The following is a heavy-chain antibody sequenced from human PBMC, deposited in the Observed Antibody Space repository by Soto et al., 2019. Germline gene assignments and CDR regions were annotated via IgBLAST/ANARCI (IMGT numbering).Heavy chain of an antibody. D-gene: IGHD3-22*01. CDR2: IYWDDDK. CDR1: GFSLSTSGVG. Sequence: QITLKESGPTLVKPTQTLTLTCTLSGFSLSTSGVGVGWIRQPPGKALEWLALIYWDDDKRYSPSLKSRLIITKDTPKNQVVLTMTNMDPVDTATYYCAHRLRARSGYYNAWGYWGQGTLVTVSS. V-gene: IGHV2-5*02. CDR3: AHRLRARSGYYNAWGY. J-gene: IGHJ4*02.